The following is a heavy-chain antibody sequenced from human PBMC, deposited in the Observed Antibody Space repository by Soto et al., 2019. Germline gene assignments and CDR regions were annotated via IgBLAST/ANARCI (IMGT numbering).Heavy chain of an antibody. CDR3: ARDRYGVNGWFDP. CDR1: GFTFTNSA. CDR2: IVVGSGNT. Sequence: SVKVSCKASGFTFTNSAMQWVRQARGQSLEWIGWIVVGSGNTNYAQKLQGRVTMTTDTSTSTAYMELRSLRSDDTAVYYCARDRYGVNGWFDPWGQGTLVTVSS. J-gene: IGHJ5*02. V-gene: IGHV1-58*02. D-gene: IGHD4-17*01.